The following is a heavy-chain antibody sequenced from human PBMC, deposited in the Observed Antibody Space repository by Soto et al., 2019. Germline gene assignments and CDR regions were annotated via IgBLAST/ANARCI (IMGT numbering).Heavy chain of an antibody. D-gene: IGHD1-1*01. CDR1: GYTYNTYG. CDR2: ITAYNGNT. J-gene: IGHJ4*02. V-gene: IGHV1-18*01. CDR3: ARDWNDY. Sequence: QVQLVQSGAEVKKPGASVKVSCKASGYTYNTYGIIWVRQAPGQGLEWIGWITAYNGNTDYAQKVQGRVTMTTDTSTSTAYMELRSLRSDDTAVYYCARDWNDYWGQGTLVAVSS.